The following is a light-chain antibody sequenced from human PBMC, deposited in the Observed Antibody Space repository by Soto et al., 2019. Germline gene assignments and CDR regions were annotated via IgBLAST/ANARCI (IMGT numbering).Light chain of an antibody. CDR1: QTVSSN. J-gene: IGKJ5*01. CDR3: QQYGSSPIT. V-gene: IGKV3-20*01. CDR2: GAS. Sequence: ETVMTQSPATLSVSPGERATLSCRASQTVSSNLAWYQQKPGQAPRLLIYGASNRATGIPDRFSGGGSGTDFTLTISRLEPEDFAVYYCQQYGSSPITFGQGTRLEIK.